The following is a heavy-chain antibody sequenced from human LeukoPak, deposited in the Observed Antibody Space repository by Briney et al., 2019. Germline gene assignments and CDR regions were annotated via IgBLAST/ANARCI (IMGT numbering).Heavy chain of an antibody. CDR2: IYTSGST. Sequence: PSETLSLTCTVSGGSISSGSYYWSWIRQPAGKGLEWIGRIYTSGSTNYNPSLKSRVTISVDTSKNQFSLKLSSVTAADTAVYYCARAGGYCSSTSCYSDWFDPWGQGTLVTVSS. J-gene: IGHJ5*02. CDR3: ARAGGYCSSTSCYSDWFDP. D-gene: IGHD2-2*01. V-gene: IGHV4-61*02. CDR1: GGSISSGSYY.